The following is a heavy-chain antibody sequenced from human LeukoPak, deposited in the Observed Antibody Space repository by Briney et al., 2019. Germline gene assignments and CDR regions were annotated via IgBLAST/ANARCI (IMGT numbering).Heavy chain of an antibody. CDR1: GYTFTSYA. D-gene: IGHD4-11*01. Sequence: ASVKVSCKASGYTFTSYAISWVRQASGQGLEWMGWISTYNGNTNYAQKFQGRVTMTTDTSTSTAYMELRSLRSEDTAVYYCAREPTSVRDGDSYSNYSRFDSWGQGVRVSVSS. CDR2: ISTYNGNT. CDR3: AREPTSVRDGDSYSNYSRFDS. J-gene: IGHJ5*01. V-gene: IGHV1-18*01.